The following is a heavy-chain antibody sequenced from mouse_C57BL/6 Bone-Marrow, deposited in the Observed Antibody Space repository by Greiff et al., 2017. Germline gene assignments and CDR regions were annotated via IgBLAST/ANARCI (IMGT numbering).Heavy chain of an antibody. J-gene: IGHJ4*01. D-gene: IGHD2-4*01. Sequence: QVQLKQSGAELARPGASVTLSCKASGYTFTSYGISWVKQRTGQGLEWIGEIYPRSGNTYYNEKFKGKATLTADKSSSTAYMELRSLTSEDSAVYFCARCYDYYYAMDYWGQGTSVTVSS. V-gene: IGHV1-81*01. CDR3: ARCYDYYYAMDY. CDR1: GYTFTSYG. CDR2: IYPRSGNT.